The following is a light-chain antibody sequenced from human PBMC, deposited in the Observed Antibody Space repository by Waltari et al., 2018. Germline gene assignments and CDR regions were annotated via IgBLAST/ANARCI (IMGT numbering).Light chain of an antibody. Sequence: QLVLTQSPSASASLGASVRPTCTLSSGHTSNVIAWHQQQPEKDPRYLMKVNSDGSHTKGDEIPDRFSGSSSGAERYLTISSLQSEDEADYYCQTGGHGTGVFGGGTKLTVL. CDR2: VNSDGSH. CDR1: SGHTSNV. V-gene: IGLV4-69*01. CDR3: QTGGHGTGV. J-gene: IGLJ3*02.